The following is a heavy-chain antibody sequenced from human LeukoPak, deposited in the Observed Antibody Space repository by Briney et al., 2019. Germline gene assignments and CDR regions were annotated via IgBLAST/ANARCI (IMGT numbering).Heavy chain of an antibody. CDR2: IRGAEGGT. Sequence: PGGSLTLSCAASGVTINTFTMNWVRQAPGQGLEWVSTIRGAEGGTYYADSVKGRFTISRDNFENTLYLQMNYLREEDTALYYCAKAFSSGWSSFDYWGQGALVTVSS. D-gene: IGHD6-19*01. CDR1: GVTINTFT. J-gene: IGHJ4*02. V-gene: IGHV3-23*01. CDR3: AKAFSSGWSSFDY.